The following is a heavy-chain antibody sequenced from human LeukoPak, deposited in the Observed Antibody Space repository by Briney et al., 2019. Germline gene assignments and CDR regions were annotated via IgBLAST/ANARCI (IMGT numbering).Heavy chain of an antibody. CDR1: GGSFSGYY. CDR3: ARGHLQFCSSTSCYGNNWFDP. CDR2: INHSGST. D-gene: IGHD2-2*01. V-gene: IGHV4-34*01. Sequence: SETLSLTCAVYGGSFSGYYWSWIRQPPGKGLEWIGEINHSGSTNYNPSLKSRVTISVDTSKNQFSLKLISVTAADTAVYYCARGHLQFCSSTSCYGNNWFDPWGQGTLVTVSS. J-gene: IGHJ5*02.